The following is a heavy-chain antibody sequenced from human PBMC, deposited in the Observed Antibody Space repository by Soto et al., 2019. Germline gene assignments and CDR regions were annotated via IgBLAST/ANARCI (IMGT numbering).Heavy chain of an antibody. D-gene: IGHD5-12*01. V-gene: IGHV1-69*13. CDR3: VHRRDGYNSAFFDY. Sequence: GASVKVSCKASGGTFSSYAFSWVRQAPGQGLEWMGGIIRIFHTSTYAQNFQGRVTITADESTSTAYMELINLRSGDTAVYYCVHRRDGYNSAFFDYWGQGTLVTVSS. CDR1: GGTFSSYA. CDR2: IIRIFHTS. J-gene: IGHJ4*02.